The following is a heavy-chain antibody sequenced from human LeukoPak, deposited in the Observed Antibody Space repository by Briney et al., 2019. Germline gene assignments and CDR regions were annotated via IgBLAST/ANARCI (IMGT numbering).Heavy chain of an antibody. Sequence: GVSLRLSCAASGFTFSDYDMHWVRQARGKGLEWVSAIGTAGDTYYTGSVKGRFTISRENAKNSLYLQMNSLRAGDTAVYYCARVAKERVGGVYYFDYWGQGTLVTVSS. CDR3: ARVAKERVGGVYYFDY. CDR2: IGTAGDT. D-gene: IGHD1-1*01. V-gene: IGHV3-13*01. J-gene: IGHJ4*02. CDR1: GFTFSDYD.